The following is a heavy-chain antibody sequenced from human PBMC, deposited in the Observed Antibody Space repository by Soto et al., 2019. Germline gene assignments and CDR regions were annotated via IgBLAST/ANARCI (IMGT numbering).Heavy chain of an antibody. V-gene: IGHV4-30-4*01. CDR1: GRSISSGDYY. Sequence: PSETLSLTCTVSGRSISSGDYYWSWIRQPPGRGLEWIGYIYHSGSTYYNPSLKSRVSISVHTSRNQFSLKVSSVTAADTAVYYCARADDYINPFDYWGRGTLVTV. CDR2: IYHSGST. D-gene: IGHD4-4*01. J-gene: IGHJ4*02. CDR3: ARADDYINPFDY.